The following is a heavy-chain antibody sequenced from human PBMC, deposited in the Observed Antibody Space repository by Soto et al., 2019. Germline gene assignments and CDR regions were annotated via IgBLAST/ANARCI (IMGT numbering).Heavy chain of an antibody. D-gene: IGHD3-10*01. CDR1: GHRFRSHG. J-gene: IGHJ6*02. Sequence: QVQLVESGGGVVQPGGSLRLSCAACGHRFRSHGIHWVRQAPGKGLQWVAVIWFDGSKQYYADSVKGRFNISRDNSKNTVYLQMNSLRADDTAVYYCARELLYGSGSRDFHYYGMDVWGQGTTVTLSS. CDR3: ARELLYGSGSRDFHYYGMDV. CDR2: IWFDGSKQ. V-gene: IGHV3-33*01.